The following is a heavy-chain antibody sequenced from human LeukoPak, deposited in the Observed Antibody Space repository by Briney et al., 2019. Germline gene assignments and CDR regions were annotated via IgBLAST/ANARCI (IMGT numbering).Heavy chain of an antibody. D-gene: IGHD3-22*01. Sequence: PSETLSLTCAASGGSICSTGYCWAWIRQPPGKGLEWIGTIYYSGSTYHNTSLKSRITMSVDTSRNQFSLKLSSVDAADTAVYYCAKAGVRYFDSSGLYAFDFWGQGTTVTVSS. CDR2: IYYSGST. CDR1: GGSICSTGYC. V-gene: IGHV4-39*01. J-gene: IGHJ3*01. CDR3: AKAGVRYFDSSGLYAFDF.